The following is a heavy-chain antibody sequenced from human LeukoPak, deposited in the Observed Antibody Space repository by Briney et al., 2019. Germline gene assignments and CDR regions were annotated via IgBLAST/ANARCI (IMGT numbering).Heavy chain of an antibody. D-gene: IGHD3-22*01. CDR2: ICGTGGTA. J-gene: IGHJ4*02. Sequence: GGSLRLSSGASGCTFISYDISCVLQPPGSLLHCLSVICGTGGTAYYADSVKGRITVSRVNSKNSLSLQVRTLSDADTAVYYCAKTNGYYSGWGQGTLVTVSS. CDR1: GCTFISYD. V-gene: IGHV3-23*01. CDR3: AKTNGYYSG.